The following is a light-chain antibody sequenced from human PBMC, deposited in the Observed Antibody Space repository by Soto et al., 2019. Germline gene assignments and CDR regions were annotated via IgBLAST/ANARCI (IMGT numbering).Light chain of an antibody. J-gene: IGLJ2*01. CDR1: GSDVSTFKY. CDR2: EVS. Sequence: QSALTQPAAVSGSPGQSITISCTGTGSDVSTFKYVSWYQQHPGKVPKVMIYEVSHRPSGVSNRFSGSKSGNTASLTISGLQAEDEADYYCSSYTSRDTVVFGGGTKLTVL. V-gene: IGLV2-14*01. CDR3: SSYTSRDTVV.